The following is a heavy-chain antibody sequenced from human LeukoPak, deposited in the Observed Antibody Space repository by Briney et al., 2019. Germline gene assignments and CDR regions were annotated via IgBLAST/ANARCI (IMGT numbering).Heavy chain of an antibody. J-gene: IGHJ4*02. CDR1: GGSISSGSYY. V-gene: IGHV4-61*02. Sequence: PSQTLSLTCTVSGGSISSGSYYLSWIRQPAGKGLEWIGRIYTSGSTNYNPSLKSRVTISVDTSKNQFSLKLSSVTAADTAVYYCARGLYWNYDCWGQGTLVTVSS. D-gene: IGHD1-7*01. CDR3: ARGLYWNYDC. CDR2: IYTSGST.